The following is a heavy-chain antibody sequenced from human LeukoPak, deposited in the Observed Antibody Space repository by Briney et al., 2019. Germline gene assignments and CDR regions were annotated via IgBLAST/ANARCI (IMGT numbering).Heavy chain of an antibody. D-gene: IGHD2-2*01. V-gene: IGHV4-59*08. CDR3: ARRRASTPNSFDN. Sequence: SETLSLTCTVSGDSISSYSRPWIRQPPGKGLEWIGYVYYSGNTNYNPSLKSRVTISLDTSKNQFSLKLTSVTAADTAMYYCARRRASTPNSFDNWGQGALVTVSS. CDR2: VYYSGNT. CDR1: GDSISSYS. J-gene: IGHJ4*02.